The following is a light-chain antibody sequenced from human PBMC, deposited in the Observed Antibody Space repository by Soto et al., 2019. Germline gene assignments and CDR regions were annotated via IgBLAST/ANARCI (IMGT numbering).Light chain of an antibody. J-gene: IGLJ3*02. V-gene: IGLV2-11*01. Sequence: QSALTQPRSVSGSPGQSVTISCTGTNSDTGGYNYVSWYQQHPGKAPKVMIYDVSRRPSGVPDRFSGSKSGNTASLTISGLQAEDEADYYCCSYAGRYNFWVFGGGTKLTVL. CDR3: CSYAGRYNFWV. CDR2: DVS. CDR1: NSDTGGYNY.